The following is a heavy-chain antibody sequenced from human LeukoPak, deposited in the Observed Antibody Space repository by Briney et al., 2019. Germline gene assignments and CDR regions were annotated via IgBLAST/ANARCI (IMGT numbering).Heavy chain of an antibody. J-gene: IGHJ3*02. CDR2: IYYSGGT. CDR3: ARDVGRGYVILTGYDGRAFDI. CDR1: GGSITSGGYY. V-gene: IGHV4-31*03. D-gene: IGHD3-9*01. Sequence: SQTLSLTCTVSGGSITSGGYYWSWIRQHPGKGLEWIGYIYYSGGTYYNPSLKSRAAISVDTSKNQFSLKLSSVTAADTAVYYCARDVGRGYVILTGYDGRAFDIWGQGTMVTFSS.